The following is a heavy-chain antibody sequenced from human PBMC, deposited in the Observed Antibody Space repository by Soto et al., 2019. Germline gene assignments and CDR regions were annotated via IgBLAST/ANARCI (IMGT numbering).Heavy chain of an antibody. CDR2: ISSSGSTI. Sequence: QVQLVESGGGLVKPGGSLRLSCAASGFTFSDYYMSWIRQAPGKGLEWVSYISSSGSTIYYADPGKGRFTISRDNAKNSLYLQINSLRAEDTAVYYCARESFDCSGGSSYRNFDYCGQGTLVTVSS. D-gene: IGHD2-15*01. J-gene: IGHJ4*02. CDR1: GFTFSDYY. V-gene: IGHV3-11*01. CDR3: ARESFDCSGGSSYRNFDY.